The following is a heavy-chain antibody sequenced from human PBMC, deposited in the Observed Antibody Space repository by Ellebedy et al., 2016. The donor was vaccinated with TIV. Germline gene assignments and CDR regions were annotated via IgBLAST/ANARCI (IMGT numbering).Heavy chain of an antibody. D-gene: IGHD2-21*01. CDR3: ARAMWSYYFDY. V-gene: IGHV4-59*01. CDR1: GGSFSGYY. Sequence: MPSETLSLTCAVYGGSFSGYYWSWIRQPPGKGLEWIGYIYNSGSTSYNPSLKSRVTTSVDTSKNQFSLKLSSVTAADTAVYYCARAMWSYYFDYWGQGTLVTVSS. J-gene: IGHJ4*02. CDR2: IYNSGST.